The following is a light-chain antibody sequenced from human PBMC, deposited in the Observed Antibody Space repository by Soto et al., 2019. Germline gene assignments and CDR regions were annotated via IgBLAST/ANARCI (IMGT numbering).Light chain of an antibody. CDR1: QSVSSS. CDR2: GAS. V-gene: IGKV3-15*01. J-gene: IGKJ1*01. Sequence: EIVVTQSPGTLSVSPGERATLSCRASQSVSSSLAWYQQKPGQAPRLLIYGASTRATGIPARFSGSGSGTEFTLTISRLKPEDFAVYYCQHYDSSLRTFGPGTKVDIK. CDR3: QHYDSSLRT.